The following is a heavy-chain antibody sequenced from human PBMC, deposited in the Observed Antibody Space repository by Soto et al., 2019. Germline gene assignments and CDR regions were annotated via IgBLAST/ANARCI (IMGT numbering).Heavy chain of an antibody. CDR3: AHKGPEDWPLDY. CDR2: IYWDDDK. V-gene: IGHV2-5*02. J-gene: IGHJ4*02. CDR1: GFSLSTSGVG. Sequence: SGPTLVNPTQTLTLTCTFSGFSLSTSGVGVGWIRQSPGKALEWLAVIYWDDDKRYSPSLKSRLSITKDTSKNQVVLTMTNMDPVYTATYYCAHKGPEDWPLDYWGQGTLVTVSS. D-gene: IGHD3-9*01.